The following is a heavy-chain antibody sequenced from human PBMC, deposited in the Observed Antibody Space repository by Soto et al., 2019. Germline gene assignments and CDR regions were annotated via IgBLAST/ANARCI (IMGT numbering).Heavy chain of an antibody. CDR1: GGSISNYY. CDR2: IYTSGST. D-gene: IGHD2-2*01. Sequence: SYTLSLTSSVSGGSISNYYWTWMRQPAWKGLEWIGRIYTSGSTNYNPSLKSRVTLSVDTSKRQFSLELSSVTAAGTAIYYCASHYWSSTACYGYLEYWGQGTLVTVSS. CDR3: ASHYWSSTACYGYLEY. V-gene: IGHV4-4*07. J-gene: IGHJ4*02.